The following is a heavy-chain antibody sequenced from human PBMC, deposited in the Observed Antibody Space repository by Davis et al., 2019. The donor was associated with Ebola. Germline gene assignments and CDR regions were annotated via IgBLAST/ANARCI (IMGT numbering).Heavy chain of an antibody. CDR2: IIPIFGTA. V-gene: IGHV1-69*13. Sequence: SVKVSCKASGYTFTSYGISWVRQAPGQGLEWMGGIIPIFGTANYAQKFQGRVTITADESTSTAYMELSSLRSEDTAVYYCASIVVVAATPSGGMDVWGQGTTVTVSS. CDR1: GYTFTSYG. CDR3: ASIVVVAATPSGGMDV. J-gene: IGHJ6*02. D-gene: IGHD2-15*01.